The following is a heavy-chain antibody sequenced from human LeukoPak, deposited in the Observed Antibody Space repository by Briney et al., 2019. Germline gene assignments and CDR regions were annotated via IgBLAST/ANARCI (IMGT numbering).Heavy chain of an antibody. CDR1: GGSISSSSYY. D-gene: IGHD5-18*01. CDR3: ARVSRGYNRPNWFDP. CDR2: IYYSGST. Sequence: SETLSLTCTVSGGSISSSSYYWGWIRQPPGKGLEWIGSIYYSGSTYYNPSLQSRVTISVDTSKNQFSLKLSSVTAADTAVYYCARVSRGYNRPNWFDPWGLGTLVTVSS. V-gene: IGHV4-39*01. J-gene: IGHJ5*01.